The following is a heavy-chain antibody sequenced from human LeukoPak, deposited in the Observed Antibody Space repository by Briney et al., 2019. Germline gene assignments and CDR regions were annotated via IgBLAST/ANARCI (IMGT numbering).Heavy chain of an antibody. CDR1: GFTFSSYG. J-gene: IGHJ3*02. CDR3: AKDLRLSDAFDI. V-gene: IGHV3-30*02. CDR2: IRYDGSNK. Sequence: GGSLRLSCAASGFTFSSYGMHWVRQAPGKGLEWVAFIRYDGSNKYYADSVKGRFTISRDNSKNTLYLQMNSPRAEDTAVYYCAKDLRLSDAFDIWGQGTMVTVSS.